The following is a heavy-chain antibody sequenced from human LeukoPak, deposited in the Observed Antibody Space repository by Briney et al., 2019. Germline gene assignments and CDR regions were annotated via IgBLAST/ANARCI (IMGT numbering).Heavy chain of an antibody. J-gene: IGHJ4*02. CDR1: GFTFSSYA. CDR3: ARPRIRGYSYGYSNYFDY. Sequence: GGSLRLSCAASGFTFSSYAMSWVRQAPGKGLEWVSAISGSGGSTYYADSVKGRFTISRDNSKNTLYLQMNSLRAEDTAVYYCARPRIRGYSYGYSNYFDYWGQGTLVTVSS. V-gene: IGHV3-23*01. D-gene: IGHD5-18*01. CDR2: ISGSGGST.